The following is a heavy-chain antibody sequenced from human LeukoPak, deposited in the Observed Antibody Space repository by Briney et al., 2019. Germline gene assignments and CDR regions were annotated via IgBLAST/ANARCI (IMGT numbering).Heavy chain of an antibody. J-gene: IGHJ4*02. V-gene: IGHV3-21*01. CDR3: ARDVSGYSYGLGDY. Sequence: PGGSLRLSCAASGFTFSSYSMNWVRQAPGKGVEWVSSISSSSSYISYADSVKVRFTFSRDNAKNSLYLQMNSLRAEDTAMYYCARDVSGYSYGLGDYWGQGTLVTVSS. CDR1: GFTFSSYS. D-gene: IGHD5-18*01. CDR2: ISSSSSYI.